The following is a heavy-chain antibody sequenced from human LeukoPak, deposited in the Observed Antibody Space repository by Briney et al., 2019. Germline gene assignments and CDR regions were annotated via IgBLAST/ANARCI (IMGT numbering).Heavy chain of an antibody. J-gene: IGHJ4*02. CDR2: INPNSGRT. CDR3: ARDLSYDSSGYYYVTEDY. D-gene: IGHD3-22*01. Sequence: GASVKVSCKASGYTFTGYYMHWVRQAPGQGLEWMGRINPNSGRTNYAQKFQGRVTMTRDTSISTAYMELSRLRSDDTAVYYCARDLSYDSSGYYYVTEDYWGQGTLVTVSS. V-gene: IGHV1-2*06. CDR1: GYTFTGYY.